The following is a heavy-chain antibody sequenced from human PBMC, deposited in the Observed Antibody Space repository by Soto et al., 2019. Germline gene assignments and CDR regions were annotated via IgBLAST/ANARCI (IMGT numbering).Heavy chain of an antibody. V-gene: IGHV1-69*13. CDR1: GGTFSSYA. J-gene: IGHJ4*02. CDR3: ARGLNIDRSGYYLLGY. D-gene: IGHD3-22*01. CDR2: IIPIFGTA. Sequence: SVKVSCRASGGTFSSYAISWVRQAPGQGLEWMGGIIPIFGTANYAQKFQGRVTITADESTSAAYMELSSLRSEDTAVYYCARGLNIDRSGYYLLGYWGQGTLVTFSS.